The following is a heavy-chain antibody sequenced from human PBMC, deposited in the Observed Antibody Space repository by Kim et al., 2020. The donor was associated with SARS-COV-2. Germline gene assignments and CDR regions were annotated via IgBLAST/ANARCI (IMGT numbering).Heavy chain of an antibody. Sequence: SETLSLTCTVSGGSISSYYWSWIRQPPGKGLEWIGYIYYSGSTNYNPSLKSRVTISVDTSKNQFSLKLSSVTAADTAVYYCARGYSSSWPFDYWGQGTLVTVSS. D-gene: IGHD6-13*01. J-gene: IGHJ4*02. V-gene: IGHV4-59*13. CDR2: IYYSGST. CDR3: ARGYSSSWPFDY. CDR1: GGSISSYY.